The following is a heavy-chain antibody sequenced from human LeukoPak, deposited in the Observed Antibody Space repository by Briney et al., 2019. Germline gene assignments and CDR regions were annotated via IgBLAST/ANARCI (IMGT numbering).Heavy chain of an antibody. CDR2: IKQDGSEK. J-gene: IGHJ6*03. D-gene: IGHD4-17*01. CDR1: GFTFSSYW. CDR3: AKDVDGDYAYYYYYMDV. V-gene: IGHV3-7*03. Sequence: GGSLRLSCAASGFTFSSYWMSWVRQAPGKGLEWVANIKQDGSEKYYVDSVKGRFTISRDNAKNSLYLQMNSLRAEDTAVYYCAKDVDGDYAYYYYYMDVWGKGTTVTISS.